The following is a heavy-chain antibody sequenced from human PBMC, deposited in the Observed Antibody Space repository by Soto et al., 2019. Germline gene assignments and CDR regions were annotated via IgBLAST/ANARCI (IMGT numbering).Heavy chain of an antibody. V-gene: IGHV3-23*01. Sequence: EVQLLESGGGLVQPGGSLRLSCAASGFDFSNTAMSWVRQAPGKGLEWVSIISGDSGRTYYADFVRGRFTISRDNSKNTLYLQMDSLRAEDTAVYYCTKLGIVWGQGTLVTASS. D-gene: IGHD3-16*01. CDR3: TKLGIV. CDR1: GFDFSNTA. J-gene: IGHJ4*02. CDR2: ISGDSGRT.